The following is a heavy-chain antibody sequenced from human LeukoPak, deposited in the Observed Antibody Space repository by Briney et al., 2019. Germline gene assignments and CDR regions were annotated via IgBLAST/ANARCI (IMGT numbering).Heavy chain of an antibody. CDR2: ISYDGSNK. D-gene: IGHD2-2*01. J-gene: IGHJ4*02. V-gene: IGHV3-30*18. CDR3: AKERDIVVVPAAMSRPLDY. CDR1: GFTFSSYG. Sequence: GRSLRLSCAASGFTFSSYGMHWVRQAPGKGLEWVAVISYDGSNKYYADSVKGRFTISRDNSKNTLYLQMNSLRAEDTAVYYCAKERDIVVVPAAMSRPLDYWGQGPLVTVSS.